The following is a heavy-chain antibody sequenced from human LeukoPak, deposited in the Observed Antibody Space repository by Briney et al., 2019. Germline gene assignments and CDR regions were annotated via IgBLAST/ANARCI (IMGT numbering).Heavy chain of an antibody. J-gene: IGHJ3*02. Sequence: GGTLRLSCAASGFTFSSYGMSWVRQAPGKGLERVSAISGTGGTTYYADSVKGRFTISRDNSKNTLYLQMNSLRAEDTAVYYCARDPGLGGAFDIWGQGTMVTVSS. D-gene: IGHD1-26*01. V-gene: IGHV3-23*01. CDR1: GFTFSSYG. CDR2: ISGTGGTT. CDR3: ARDPGLGGAFDI.